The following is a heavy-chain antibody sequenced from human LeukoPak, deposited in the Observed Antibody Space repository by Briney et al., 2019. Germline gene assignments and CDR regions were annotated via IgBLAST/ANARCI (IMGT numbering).Heavy chain of an antibody. CDR3: ARVSSYGSGSYYNPWIDY. CDR2: IKQDGNEK. J-gene: IGHJ4*02. V-gene: IGHV3-7*01. Sequence: SGGSLRLSCAASGFTFSTYWMSWVRQAPGKGLEWVANIKQDGNEKYYVDSVKGRFTISRDNAKNSLYLQMNGLRAEDTAVYYCARVSSYGSGSYYNPWIDYWGQGTLVTVSS. CDR1: GFTFSTYW. D-gene: IGHD3-10*01.